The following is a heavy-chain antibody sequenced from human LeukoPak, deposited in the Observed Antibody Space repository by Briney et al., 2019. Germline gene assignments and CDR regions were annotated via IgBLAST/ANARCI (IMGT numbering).Heavy chain of an antibody. V-gene: IGHV4-34*01. J-gene: IGHJ4*02. CDR2: IHHSGST. Sequence: PSETLSLTCAVYGGSFSGYYCSWLRQPPGKGLEWIGEIHHSGSTSYNPSLKGRVTISVDTSKNQFSLKLSSVTAADTAVYYCARRGGWLAPFDYWGQGTLVTVSS. CDR1: GGSFSGYY. D-gene: IGHD6-19*01. CDR3: ARRGGWLAPFDY.